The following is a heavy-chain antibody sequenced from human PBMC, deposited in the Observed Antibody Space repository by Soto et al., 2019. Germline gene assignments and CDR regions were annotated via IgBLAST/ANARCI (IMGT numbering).Heavy chain of an antibody. V-gene: IGHV3-49*03. CDR2: IRSKAYGGTT. CDR3: TREGIAAAGDAFDI. CDR1: GFTFGDYA. Sequence: GSLRLSCTASGFTFGDYAMSWFRQAPGKGLEWVGFIRSKAYGGTTEYAASVKGRFTISRDDSKSIAYLQMNSLKTEDTAVYYCTREGIAAAGDAFDIWGQGTMVTVSS. J-gene: IGHJ3*02. D-gene: IGHD6-13*01.